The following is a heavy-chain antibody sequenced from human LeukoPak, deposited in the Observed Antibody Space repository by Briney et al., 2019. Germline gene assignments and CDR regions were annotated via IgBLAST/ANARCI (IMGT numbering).Heavy chain of an antibody. Sequence: PSETLSLTCAVYGGSFSGYYWSWIRQPPGKGLEWIGEINHSGSTNYNPSLKSRVTISVDTSKNQFSLKLSSVTAADTAVYYCARGGVAGIFTWGQGTLVTVSS. V-gene: IGHV4-34*01. CDR3: ARGGVAGIFT. D-gene: IGHD6-19*01. J-gene: IGHJ5*02. CDR1: GGSFSGYY. CDR2: INHSGST.